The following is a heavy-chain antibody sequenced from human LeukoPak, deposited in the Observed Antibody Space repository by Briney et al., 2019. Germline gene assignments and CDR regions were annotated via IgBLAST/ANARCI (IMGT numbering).Heavy chain of an antibody. V-gene: IGHV4-34*01. CDR3: ARLRKPAKYYYESSGGGDLYYFDY. Sequence: PSETLSLTCAVYGGSFSGYYWSWIRQPPGKGLEWIGEINHSGSTNYNPSLKSRVTISVDTSKNQFSLKLTSVTAADTAVYYCARLRKPAKYYYESSGGGDLYYFDYWGQGTLVTVSS. D-gene: IGHD3-22*01. CDR2: INHSGST. CDR1: GGSFSGYY. J-gene: IGHJ4*02.